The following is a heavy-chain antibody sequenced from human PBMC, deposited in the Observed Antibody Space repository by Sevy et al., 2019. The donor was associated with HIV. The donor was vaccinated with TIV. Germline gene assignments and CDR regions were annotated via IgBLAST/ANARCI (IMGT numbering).Heavy chain of an antibody. V-gene: IGHV1-58*01. CDR1: GFTFTSSA. Sequence: ASLKVSCKASGFTFTSSAVQWVRQARGQRLEWIGWIVVGSGNTNYAQKFQERVTITRDMSTSTAYMELSSLRSEDTAVYYCAAGRLTGTSYYYYYGIDVWGQGTTVTVSS. CDR3: AAGRLTGTSYYYYYGIDV. D-gene: IGHD1-7*01. CDR2: IVVGSGNT. J-gene: IGHJ6*02.